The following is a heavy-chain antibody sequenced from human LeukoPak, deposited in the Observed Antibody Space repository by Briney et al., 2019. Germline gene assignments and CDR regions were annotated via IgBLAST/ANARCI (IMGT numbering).Heavy chain of an antibody. CDR3: ARGGSGYCSGGSCYSSAGLDP. V-gene: IGHV1-2*02. J-gene: IGHJ5*02. CDR2: INPNSGGT. D-gene: IGHD2-15*01. Sequence: ASVKVSCKASGYTFTGYYMHWVRQAPGQGLEWMGWINPNSGGTNYAQKFQGRVTMTRDTSISTAYMELSRLRSDDTAVHYCARGGSGYCSGGSCYSSAGLDPWGQGTLVTVSS. CDR1: GYTFTGYY.